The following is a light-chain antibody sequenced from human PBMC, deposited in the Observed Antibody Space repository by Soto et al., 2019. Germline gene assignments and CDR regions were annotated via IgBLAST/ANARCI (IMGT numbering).Light chain of an antibody. Sequence: EIVLTQSPATLSLSPVERATLSCRASQSVSSYLAWYQQKPGQAPRLLIYDASNRATGIPARFSGSGSGTEFTLTISSLQSEDSAVYYCQQYNSWLWTFGQGTKV. CDR2: DAS. J-gene: IGKJ1*01. V-gene: IGKV3-11*01. CDR1: QSVSSY. CDR3: QQYNSWLWT.